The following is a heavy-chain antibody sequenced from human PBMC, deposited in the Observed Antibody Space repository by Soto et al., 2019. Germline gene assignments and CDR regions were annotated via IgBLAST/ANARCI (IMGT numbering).Heavy chain of an antibody. V-gene: IGHV3-23*01. J-gene: IGHJ4*02. D-gene: IGHD2-15*01. CDR2: ISASGGDT. CDR3: ATNGDCSRGICYCHVEY. Sequence: EVHLQGSGGGLVQPGGSLRLSCAASGFNFNYYAMNWVRRAPGKGLEWVSAISASGGDTYYADSVKGWFTISRDNSKNTQSLQMNSLRAEDTAVYYCATNGDCSRGICYCHVEYWGQGILVTVSS. CDR1: GFNFNYYA.